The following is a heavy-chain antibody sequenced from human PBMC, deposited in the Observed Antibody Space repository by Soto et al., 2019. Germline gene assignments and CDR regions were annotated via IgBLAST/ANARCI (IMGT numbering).Heavy chain of an antibody. D-gene: IGHD1-26*01. J-gene: IGHJ4*02. CDR3: AKVPYSGSYYYFDY. CDR1: GFTFSSYA. Sequence: GGSLRLSCAASGFTFSSYAMSWVRQAPGKGLEWVSAIRGSGGSTYYADSVKGRFTISRDNSKNTLYLQMNSLRAEDTAVYYCAKVPYSGSYYYFDYWGQGTLVTVSS. V-gene: IGHV3-23*01. CDR2: IRGSGGST.